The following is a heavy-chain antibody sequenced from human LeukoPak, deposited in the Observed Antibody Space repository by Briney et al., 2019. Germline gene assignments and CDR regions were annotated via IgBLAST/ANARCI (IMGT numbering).Heavy chain of an antibody. D-gene: IGHD3-3*01. V-gene: IGHV3-33*01. J-gene: IGHJ6*02. CDR1: GFTFSSYG. CDR2: IWYDGSNK. CDR3: ARKRYYDFWSGYYTEYYYYGMDV. Sequence: PGRSLRLSCAASGFTFSSYGMHWIRQAPGKGLEWVAIIWYDGSNKYYADSVKGRFTISRDNSKNTLYLQMNSLRAEDTAVYYCARKRYYDFWSGYYTEYYYYGMDVWGQGTTVTVSS.